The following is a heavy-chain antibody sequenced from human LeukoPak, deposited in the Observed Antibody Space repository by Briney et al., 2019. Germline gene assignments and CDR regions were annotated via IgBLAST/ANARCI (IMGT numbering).Heavy chain of an antibody. CDR3: ARDLDY. CDR2: IDTGVNT. CDR1: GFTVSNNY. J-gene: IGHJ4*02. V-gene: IGHV3-53*01. Sequence: GGSLRLSCAASGFTVSNNYMSWVRQAPGKGLEWVSIIDTGVNTYYADSVKGRFTISRDNSKNTLYLQMNSLRAEDTAVYYCARDLDYWGQGTLVTVSS.